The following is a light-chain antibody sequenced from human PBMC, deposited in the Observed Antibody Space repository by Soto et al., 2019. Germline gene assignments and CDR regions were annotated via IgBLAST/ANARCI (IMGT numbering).Light chain of an antibody. Sequence: DIVLTQSPGTLSLAPGQRDTLSGRASQSVSSNLAWYQQKPGQAPRLIIYGAYTRATGIPARFSGSGSGTEFTLTISSLQSEDFAVYYCQQSTNWPQWPFGTGPQV. V-gene: IGKV3-15*01. CDR1: QSVSSN. CDR3: QQSTNWPQWP. J-gene: IGKJ1*01. CDR2: GAY.